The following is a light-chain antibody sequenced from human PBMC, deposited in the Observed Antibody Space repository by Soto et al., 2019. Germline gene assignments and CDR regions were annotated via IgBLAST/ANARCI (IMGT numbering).Light chain of an antibody. V-gene: IGLV2-23*01. CDR1: SSDVGTYNL. J-gene: IGLJ3*02. CDR3: CSYAGSSTWV. Sequence: QSALTQPASVSGSPGQSITISCTGTSSDVGTYNLVSWYQQHAGKAPKLMLYEGSKRPSGVSNRFSGSKSGNTASLTISGLQAEDEADYYCCSYAGSSTWVFDGGTKVTVL. CDR2: EGS.